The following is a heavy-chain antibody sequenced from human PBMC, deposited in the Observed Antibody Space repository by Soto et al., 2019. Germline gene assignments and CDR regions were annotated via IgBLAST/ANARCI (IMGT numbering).Heavy chain of an antibody. J-gene: IGHJ4*02. CDR1: GFTFSSYG. Sequence: GESLKISCAASGFTFSSYGMHWVRQAPGKGLEWVAVISYDGSNKYYADSVKGRFTISRDNSKNTLYLQMNSLRAEDTAVYYCAKLLRPSSWDYFDYWGQGTLVTVSS. D-gene: IGHD6-13*01. V-gene: IGHV3-30*18. CDR3: AKLLRPSSWDYFDY. CDR2: ISYDGSNK.